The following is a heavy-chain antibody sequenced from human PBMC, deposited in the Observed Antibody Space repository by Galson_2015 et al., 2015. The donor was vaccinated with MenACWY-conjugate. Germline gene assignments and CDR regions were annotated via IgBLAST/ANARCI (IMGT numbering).Heavy chain of an antibody. CDR1: GFTFNNYW. CDR3: ARDTNLSFDS. CDR2: IKADGSFS. D-gene: IGHD1-1*01. Sequence: SLRLSCAASGFTFNNYWMHWVRQPPVKGLEWISYIKADGSFSNYADSVKGRFTISTDNAKNMVYLQMDGLGDEDTAVYFCARDTNLSFDSWGQGTLVTVSS. V-gene: IGHV3-74*01. J-gene: IGHJ4*02.